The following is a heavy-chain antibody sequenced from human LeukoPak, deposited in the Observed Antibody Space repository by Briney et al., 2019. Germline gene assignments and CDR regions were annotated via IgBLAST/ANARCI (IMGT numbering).Heavy chain of an antibody. CDR1: GGSISRYY. D-gene: IGHD2-15*01. V-gene: IGHV4-59*08. Sequence: PSETLSLTCTVSGGSISRYYWSWIRQPPGKGLEWIGYISYSGSTNYNPSLKSRVTISIDTSKNQFSLKLSSVTAADTAMYYCARYNFCSGGSCYDYWGQGTLVTVSS. CDR2: ISYSGST. CDR3: ARYNFCSGGSCYDY. J-gene: IGHJ4*02.